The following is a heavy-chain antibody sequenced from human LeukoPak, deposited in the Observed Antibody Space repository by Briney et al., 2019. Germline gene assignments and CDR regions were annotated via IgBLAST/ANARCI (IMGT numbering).Heavy chain of an antibody. Sequence: SETLSLTCTVSGDSISSYYWSWIRQPPGKGLEWIGYIYYSGSTNYNPSLKSRVTISVDTSKNQFSLKLSSVTAADTAVYYCARVGNYYDSSGYLHWGQGTLVTVSS. CDR1: GDSISSYY. V-gene: IGHV4-59*12. CDR2: IYYSGST. CDR3: ARVGNYYDSSGYLH. D-gene: IGHD3-22*01. J-gene: IGHJ4*02.